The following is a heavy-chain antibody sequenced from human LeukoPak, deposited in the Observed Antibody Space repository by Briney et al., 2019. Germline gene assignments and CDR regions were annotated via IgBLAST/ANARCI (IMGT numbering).Heavy chain of an antibody. CDR2: IIPIFGTA. D-gene: IGHD2-2*01. V-gene: IGHV1-69*13. CDR1: GGTFSSYA. J-gene: IGHJ4*02. Sequence: SVKVSCKASGGTFSSYAISWVRQAPGQGLEWMGGIIPIFGTANYAQKFQGRVTITADESTSTAYMELSSLRSEDTAVYYCATDVGYCSSTSCPSFDYWGQGTLVTVSS. CDR3: ATDVGYCSSTSCPSFDY.